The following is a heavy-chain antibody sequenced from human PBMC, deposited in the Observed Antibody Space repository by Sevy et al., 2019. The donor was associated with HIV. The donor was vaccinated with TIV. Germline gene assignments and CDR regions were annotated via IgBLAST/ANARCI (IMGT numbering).Heavy chain of an antibody. J-gene: IGHJ4*02. Sequence: GGSLRLSCAASGFTFNIYAMSWVRQAPGKGLEWLSAISGGGDGTYYADSVKGRFTISGDNSRNTLDLQMNSLRAEDTAVYYGAKRSYDYDNSDGHLVSSTDEADYWGQGTLVTVSS. CDR2: ISGGGDGT. CDR1: GFTFNIYA. V-gene: IGHV3-23*01. CDR3: AKRSYDYDNSDGHLVSSTDEADY. D-gene: IGHD3-16*01.